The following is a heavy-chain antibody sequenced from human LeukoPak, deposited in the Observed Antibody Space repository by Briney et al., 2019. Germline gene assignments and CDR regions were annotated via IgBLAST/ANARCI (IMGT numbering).Heavy chain of an antibody. CDR3: ARHTWDY. J-gene: IGHJ4*02. V-gene: IGHV3-66*04. CDR2: IYSDDNT. CDR1: GFTFSSYA. Sequence: PGGSLRLTCAASGFTFSSYAMSWVRQAPGKGLEWVSVIYSDDNTYYADSVKGRFTIFRDNSKNTLYLQMNSLRAEDTAGYYCARHTWDYWGQGTLVTVSS.